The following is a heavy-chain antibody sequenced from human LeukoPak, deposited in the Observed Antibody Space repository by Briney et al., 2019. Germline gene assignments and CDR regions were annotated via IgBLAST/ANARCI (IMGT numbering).Heavy chain of an antibody. CDR1: VHSISSGYY. D-gene: IGHD2-2*01. Sequence: SETLSLTCAVSVHSISSGYYWGWIRHPPGKGLEWIGSIYQSGSTLYNPSHKSRHPISVDTSKTHFSLKLSSVTAADTAVYYCARGFDIVVVPAYNWFDPWGQGTLVTVSS. V-gene: IGHV4-38-2*01. CDR2: IYQSGST. CDR3: ARGFDIVVVPAYNWFDP. J-gene: IGHJ5*02.